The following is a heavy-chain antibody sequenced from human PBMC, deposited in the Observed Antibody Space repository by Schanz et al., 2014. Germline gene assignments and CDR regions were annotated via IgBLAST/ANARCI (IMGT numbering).Heavy chain of an antibody. V-gene: IGHV3-48*03. CDR1: GFTFNSYA. Sequence: EVQLVESGGGFVQPGGSLGLSCAASGFTFNSYAMTWVRQAPGKGLEWVSSISHSGGSKYYADSVKGRFTISRDNAKNSMYLHMKSLRGEDTAVYYCARDNYYGSGSCAYWGQGTLVTVSS. CDR3: ARDNYYGSGSCAY. D-gene: IGHD3-10*01. CDR2: ISHSGGSK. J-gene: IGHJ4*02.